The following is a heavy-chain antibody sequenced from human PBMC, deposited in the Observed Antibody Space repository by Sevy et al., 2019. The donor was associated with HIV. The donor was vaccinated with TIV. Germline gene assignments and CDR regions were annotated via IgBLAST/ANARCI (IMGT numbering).Heavy chain of an antibody. CDR2: IYYSGST. J-gene: IGHJ4*02. Sequence: SETLSLTCTVSGGSISSGGYYWSWIRQHPGKGLEWIGYIYYSGSTYYNPSLKSRVTISVDTSKNQFSLKLSSVTAADTAVHYCARPGGLGGNSYFDYWGQGTLVTVSS. D-gene: IGHD2-21*02. V-gene: IGHV4-31*03. CDR1: GGSISSGGYY. CDR3: ARPGGLGGNSYFDY.